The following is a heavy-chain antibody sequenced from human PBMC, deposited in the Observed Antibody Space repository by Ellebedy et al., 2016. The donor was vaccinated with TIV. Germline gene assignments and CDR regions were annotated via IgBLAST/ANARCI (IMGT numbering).Heavy chain of an antibody. CDR2: IDYIGNT. V-gene: IGHV4-31*03. CDR3: ARDLSHGGVFGH. D-gene: IGHD2-8*02. Sequence: MPSETLSLTCTVSGASISSGGYFWSWIRQHTGKGLEWIGYIDYIGNTYYNPSLKSRFTISVATSKNQLSLRLTSVTAADTAVYYCARDLSHGGVFGHWGQGTLVTVSS. CDR1: GASISSGGYF. J-gene: IGHJ4*02.